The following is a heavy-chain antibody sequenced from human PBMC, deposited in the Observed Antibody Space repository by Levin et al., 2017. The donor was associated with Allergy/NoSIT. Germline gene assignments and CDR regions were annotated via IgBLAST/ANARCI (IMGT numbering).Heavy chain of an antibody. V-gene: IGHV3-9*01. CDR3: AKDWGDILTGDAFDI. Sequence: SLKISCAASGFTFDDYAMHWVRQAPGKGLEWVSGISWNSGSIGYADSVKGRFTISRDNAKNSLYLQMNSLRAEDTALYYCAKDWGDILTGDAFDIWGQGTMVTVSS. D-gene: IGHD3-9*01. CDR1: GFTFDDYA. CDR2: ISWNSGSI. J-gene: IGHJ3*02.